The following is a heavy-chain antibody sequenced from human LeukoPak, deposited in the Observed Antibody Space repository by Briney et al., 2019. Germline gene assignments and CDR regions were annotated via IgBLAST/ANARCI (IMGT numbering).Heavy chain of an antibody. J-gene: IGHJ5*02. Sequence: SQTLSLTCAVSGGSISSGGYSWSWIRQPPGKGLEWIGHIYHSGSTYYNPSLKSRVTISVDRSKNQFSLKLSSVTAADTAVYYCARAGPQYCSSTSCYYGEFDPWGQGTLVTVSS. CDR2: IYHSGST. V-gene: IGHV4-30-2*01. CDR1: GGSISSGGYS. CDR3: ARAGPQYCSSTSCYYGEFDP. D-gene: IGHD2-2*01.